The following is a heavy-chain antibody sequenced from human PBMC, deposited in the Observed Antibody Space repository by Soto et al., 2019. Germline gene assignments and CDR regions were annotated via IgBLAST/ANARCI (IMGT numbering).Heavy chain of an antibody. Sequence: QLQLQESGSGLVKPSQTLSLTCVVSGYSIRGSPYSWTWIRQPPGKGLEWIGNIYHTGRTFYNPSLRSRVIMSVDRSKNQFSLKVNSVTAADTAVDYCASDRILITFRRPTHYSGMDVWGQGTKVSVSS. CDR2: IYHTGRT. D-gene: IGHD3-16*01. J-gene: IGHJ6*02. CDR1: GYSIRGSPYS. V-gene: IGHV4-30-2*01. CDR3: ASDRILITFRRPTHYSGMDV.